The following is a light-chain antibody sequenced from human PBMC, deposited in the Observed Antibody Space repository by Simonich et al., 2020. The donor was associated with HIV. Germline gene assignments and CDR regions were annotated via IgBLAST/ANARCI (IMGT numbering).Light chain of an antibody. J-gene: IGKJ4*01. CDR3: QQYDNLPLT. V-gene: IGKV1-33*01. Sequence: DIQMTQSPSSLSASVGDRVTIPCQARQDIRHFLNWSQQKPGKAPKLLIYDASNLETGVPSRFSGSGSGTDFTFTISSLQPEDIATYYCQQYDNLPLTFGGGTKVEIK. CDR1: QDIRHF. CDR2: DAS.